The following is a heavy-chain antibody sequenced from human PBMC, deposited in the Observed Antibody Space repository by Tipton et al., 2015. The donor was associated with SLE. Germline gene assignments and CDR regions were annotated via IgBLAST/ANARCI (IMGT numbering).Heavy chain of an antibody. CDR1: GFTFSSYG. Sequence: SLRLSCAASGFTFSSYGMHWVRQAPGKGLEWVAVISYDGFNKYYVDSVKGRFTISRDNSKNTLYLQMNSLRAEDTAVYYCAPMPKGAFDIWGQGTMVTVSS. CDR2: ISYDGFNK. CDR3: APMPKGAFDI. J-gene: IGHJ3*02. V-gene: IGHV3-30*03. D-gene: IGHD2-2*01.